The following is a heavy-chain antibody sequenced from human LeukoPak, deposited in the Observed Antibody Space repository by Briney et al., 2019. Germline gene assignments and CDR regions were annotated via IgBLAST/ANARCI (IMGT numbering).Heavy chain of an antibody. Sequence: GGSLRLSCAASGFTFSTYAMSWVRQAPGKGLEWVANIKQDGSEKYYVDSVKGRFTISRDNAKNSLFLQVNSLRADDTAVYYCARDPPGSSGYYYGDFDYWGQGTLVTVSS. D-gene: IGHD3-22*01. CDR3: ARDPPGSSGYYYGDFDY. J-gene: IGHJ4*02. V-gene: IGHV3-7*01. CDR1: GFTFSTYA. CDR2: IKQDGSEK.